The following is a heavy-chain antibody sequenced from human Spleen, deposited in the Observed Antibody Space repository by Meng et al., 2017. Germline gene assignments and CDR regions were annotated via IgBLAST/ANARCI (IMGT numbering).Heavy chain of an antibody. CDR2: ISAYNGNT. CDR3: AKKKGGFGELFVNNWFDP. D-gene: IGHD3-10*01. V-gene: IGHV1-18*01. Sequence: ASVKVSCKASNYTFTSYGISWVRQAPGQGLEWMGWISAYNGNTNYAQKLQGRVTMTTDTSTSTAYMELRSLRSDDTAVYYCAKKKGGFGELFVNNWFDPWGQGTLVTVSS. CDR1: NYTFTSYG. J-gene: IGHJ5*02.